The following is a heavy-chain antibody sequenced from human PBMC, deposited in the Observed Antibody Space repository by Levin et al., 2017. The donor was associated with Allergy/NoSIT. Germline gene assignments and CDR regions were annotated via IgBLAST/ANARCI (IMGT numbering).Heavy chain of an antibody. CDR2: INHSGST. CDR1: GGSFSGYY. J-gene: IGHJ4*02. V-gene: IGHV4-34*01. Sequence: TSETLSLTCAVYGGSFSGYYWSWIRQPPGKGLEWIGEINHSGSTNYNPSLKSRVTISVDTSKNQFSLKLSSVTAADTAVYYCARGDSRAVGYCSGGSGPLFDYWGQGTLVTVSS. D-gene: IGHD2-15*01. CDR3: ARGDSRAVGYCSGGSGPLFDY.